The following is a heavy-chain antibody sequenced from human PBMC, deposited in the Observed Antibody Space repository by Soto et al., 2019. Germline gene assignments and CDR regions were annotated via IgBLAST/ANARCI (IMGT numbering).Heavy chain of an antibody. Sequence: QVQLQESGPGLVKPSETLSLTCTVSGGSVSSGSYYWSWIRQPPGKGLEWIGYIYYSGSTKYNPSLKSRFTVSVDTSKNPVSLKVSSVTAADTAGHYCARASGQSGYGWGNWFDPWGQGPLVPVSS. CDR2: IYYSGST. CDR3: ARASGQSGYGWGNWFDP. V-gene: IGHV4-61*03. CDR1: GGSVSSGSYY. J-gene: IGHJ5*02. D-gene: IGHD5-12*01.